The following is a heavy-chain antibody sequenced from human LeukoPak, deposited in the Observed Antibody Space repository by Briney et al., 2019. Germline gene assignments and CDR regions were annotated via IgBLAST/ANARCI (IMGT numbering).Heavy chain of an antibody. CDR3: AHVNYNNNEPQDY. J-gene: IGHJ4*02. V-gene: IGHV3-30*02. D-gene: IGHD3-10*01. CDR1: GFSFSTYS. CDR2: IRNDGSDK. Sequence: GGSLRLSCAASGFSFSTYSLHWVRQAPGKGLEWVGFIRNDGSDKYYVDSVKGRFTISRDNSKNTLYLQMNSLRIEDTAVYYCAHVNYNNNEPQDYWGQGTLVTVSS.